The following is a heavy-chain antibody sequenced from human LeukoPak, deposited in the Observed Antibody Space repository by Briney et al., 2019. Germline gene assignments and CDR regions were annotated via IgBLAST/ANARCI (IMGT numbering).Heavy chain of an antibody. D-gene: IGHD5-24*01. CDR3: ARTDMATNLDY. CDR2: ISSSSSYT. CDR1: GFTFSDYY. J-gene: IGHJ4*02. Sequence: KPGGPLRLSCAASGFTFSDYYMSWSRQAPGKGLEWVSYISSSSSYTNYADSVKGRFTISRDNAKNSLYLKMNSLRAEDTAVYDCARTDMATNLDYWGKGTLASVSS. V-gene: IGHV3-11*03.